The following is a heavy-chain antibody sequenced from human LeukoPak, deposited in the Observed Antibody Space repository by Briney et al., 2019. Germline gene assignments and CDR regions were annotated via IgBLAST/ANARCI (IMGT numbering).Heavy chain of an antibody. CDR1: GYTFTSYD. D-gene: IGHD4/OR15-4a*01. CDR3: ARVPGDGAHFDY. V-gene: IGHV1-8*03. Sequence: ASVKVSCKASGYTFTSYDINWVRQATGQGLEWMGWMNPNSGNTGYAQKFQGRVTITRNTSISTAYMELSSLRSDDTAVYYCARVPGDGAHFDYWGQGTLVTVSS. CDR2: MNPNSGNT. J-gene: IGHJ4*02.